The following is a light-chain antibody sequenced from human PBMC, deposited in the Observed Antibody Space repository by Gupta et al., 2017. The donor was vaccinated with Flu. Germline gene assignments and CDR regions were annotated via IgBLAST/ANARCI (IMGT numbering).Light chain of an antibody. J-gene: IGLJ2*01. CDR2: SNN. Sequence: SVLTPLPSASGPPGQRVTLSCSGSSSTIGGNAVSWYQQLPGTAPKLLMYSNNQRPSVVPGRFSGSKSGTSASLAISGLQSKDDADYYCSAGDGSLPGVVFGGGTKLTVL. CDR3: SAGDGSLPGVV. CDR1: SSTIGGNA. V-gene: IGLV1-44*01.